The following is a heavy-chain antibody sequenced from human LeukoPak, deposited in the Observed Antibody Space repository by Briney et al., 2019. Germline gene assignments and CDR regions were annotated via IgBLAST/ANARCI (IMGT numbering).Heavy chain of an antibody. J-gene: IGHJ4*02. Sequence: HSGGSLRLSCAASGFTFSSYAMSWVRQAPGKGLEWVSAISGSGGSTYYADSVKGRFTISRDNSKNTLYLQMNSLRAEDTAVYYCAKAPLRYCSSTSCYFDYWGQGTLVTVSS. CDR1: GFTFSSYA. V-gene: IGHV3-23*01. CDR3: AKAPLRYCSSTSCYFDY. D-gene: IGHD2-2*01. CDR2: ISGSGGST.